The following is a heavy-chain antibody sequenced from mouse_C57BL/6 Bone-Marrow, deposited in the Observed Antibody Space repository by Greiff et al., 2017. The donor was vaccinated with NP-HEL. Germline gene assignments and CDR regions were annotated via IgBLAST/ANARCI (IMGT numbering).Heavy chain of an antibody. J-gene: IGHJ4*01. CDR3: ARRLAMDY. Sequence: QVHVKQSGAELVKPGASVKMSCKASGYTFTSYWITWVKQRPGQGLEWIGDIYPGSGSTNYNEKFKSKATLTVDTSSSTAYMQLSSLTSEDSAVYYCARRLAMDYWGQGTSVTVSS. CDR2: IYPGSGST. V-gene: IGHV1-55*01. CDR1: GYTFTSYW.